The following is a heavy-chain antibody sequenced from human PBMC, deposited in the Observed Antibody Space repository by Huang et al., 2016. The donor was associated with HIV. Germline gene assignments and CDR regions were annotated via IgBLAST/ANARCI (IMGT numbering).Heavy chain of an antibody. CDR1: GYTFTRYA. CDR2: IHTNMGNP. CDR3: ARDYYDSRGYDIHAVVDY. V-gene: IGHV7-4-1*02. J-gene: IGHJ4*02. Sequence: QVQLVQSGSELRKPGASVKVSCQASGYTFTRYAMNWVRQAPGQGLAWMGRIHTNMGNPTYAQAFTGRFVLSLDTSVSTAYLQISSLEAEDTAVYYCARDYYDSRGYDIHAVVDYWGQGTLVTVSS. D-gene: IGHD3-22*01.